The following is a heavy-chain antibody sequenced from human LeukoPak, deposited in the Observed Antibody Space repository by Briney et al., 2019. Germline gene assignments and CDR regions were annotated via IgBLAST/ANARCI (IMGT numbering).Heavy chain of an antibody. D-gene: IGHD2-15*01. CDR2: IRYDGSNK. CDR3: VNPKGDIPGLDY. Sequence: PGGSLRLSCAASGFTFSSYGMHWVRQAPGKGLEWVAFIRYDGSNKYYADSVKGRFTISRDNSKNTLYLQMNSLRAEDTAVYYCVNPKGDIPGLDYWGQGTLVTVSS. V-gene: IGHV3-30*02. J-gene: IGHJ4*02. CDR1: GFTFSSYG.